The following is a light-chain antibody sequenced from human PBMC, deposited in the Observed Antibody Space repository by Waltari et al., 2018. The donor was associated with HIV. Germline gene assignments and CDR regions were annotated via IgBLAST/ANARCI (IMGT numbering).Light chain of an antibody. CDR3: QQSSDLPST. V-gene: IGKV1-39*01. CDR1: QNIYHY. Sequence: DIQMTQSPSSLSASIGDRVTITCRASQNIYHYLNWYQHEPGKPPKLPIYAASTLQSGVPSRFSASGSGTDFTLTIDNLQPEDFATYYCQQSSDLPSTFGPGTKVDLK. J-gene: IGKJ3*01. CDR2: AAS.